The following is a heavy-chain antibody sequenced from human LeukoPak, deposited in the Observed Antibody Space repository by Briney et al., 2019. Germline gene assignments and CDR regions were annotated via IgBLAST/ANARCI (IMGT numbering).Heavy chain of an antibody. Sequence: PGRSLRLSCAASGFTFDDYAMHWVRQAPGKGLEWDSGISWNSGSIGYADSVKGRFTISRDNAKNSLYLQMNSLRAEDTALYYCAKSRYYDSSGYEIPSDYWGQGTLVTVSS. CDR2: ISWNSGSI. V-gene: IGHV3-9*01. CDR3: AKSRYYDSSGYEIPSDY. J-gene: IGHJ4*02. CDR1: GFTFDDYA. D-gene: IGHD3-22*01.